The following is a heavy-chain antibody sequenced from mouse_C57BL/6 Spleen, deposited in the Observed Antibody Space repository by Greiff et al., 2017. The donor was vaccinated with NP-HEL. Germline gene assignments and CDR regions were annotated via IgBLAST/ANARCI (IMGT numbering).Heavy chain of an antibody. J-gene: IGHJ2*01. CDR1: GYTFTSYW. CDR2: IDPSDSYT. Sequence: QVQLQQPGAELVKPGASVKLSCKASGYTFTSYWMQWVKQRPGQGLEWIGEIDPSDSYTNYNQKFKGKATLTVDTSSSTAYMQLSSRTSEDSAVDYCARTGTESYFDYWGQGTTLTVSS. D-gene: IGHD4-1*01. CDR3: ARTGTESYFDY. V-gene: IGHV1-50*01.